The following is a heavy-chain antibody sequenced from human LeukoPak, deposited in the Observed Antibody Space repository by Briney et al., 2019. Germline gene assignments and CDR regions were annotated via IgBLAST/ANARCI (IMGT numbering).Heavy chain of an antibody. CDR2: INPNSGGT. CDR3: AREYSGYDYGFGY. V-gene: IGHV1-2*02. J-gene: IGHJ4*02. CDR1: GYTFTGYY. Sequence: ASVKVSCKASGYTFTGYYMHWVRQAPGQGLEWMGWINPNSGGTNYAQKFQGRVTMTRDTSISTAYMELSRLRSDVTAVYYCAREYSGYDYGFGYWGQGTLVTVSS. D-gene: IGHD5-12*01.